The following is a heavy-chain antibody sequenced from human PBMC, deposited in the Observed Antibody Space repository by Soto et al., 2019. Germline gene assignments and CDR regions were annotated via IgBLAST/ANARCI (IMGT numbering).Heavy chain of an antibody. J-gene: IGHJ5*02. D-gene: IGHD6-13*01. Sequence: SETLSLTCAVYGGSFSGYYWSWIRQPPGKGLEWIGEINHSGSTNYNPSLKSRVTISVDTSKNQFSLKLSSVTAADTAVYYCARGRGSSSWYNWFDPWGQGTLVTVSS. CDR2: INHSGST. CDR3: ARGRGSSSWYNWFDP. CDR1: GGSFSGYY. V-gene: IGHV4-34*01.